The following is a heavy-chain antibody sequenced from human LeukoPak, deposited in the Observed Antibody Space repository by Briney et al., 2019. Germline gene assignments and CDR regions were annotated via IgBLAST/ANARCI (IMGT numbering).Heavy chain of an antibody. V-gene: IGHV1-46*01. CDR3: ARDRSKTYYYDASGYYVDSFDY. Sequence: ASVKVSCKTSAYTFTSYYMHWVRQAPGQGLEWMGIINPRGGSTSYAQKFQGRVTMTRDTSTNIVYMELSSLRSEDTAVYYCARDRSKTYYYDASGYYVDSFDYWGQGTLVTVSS. CDR2: INPRGGST. D-gene: IGHD3-22*01. CDR1: AYTFTSYY. J-gene: IGHJ4*02.